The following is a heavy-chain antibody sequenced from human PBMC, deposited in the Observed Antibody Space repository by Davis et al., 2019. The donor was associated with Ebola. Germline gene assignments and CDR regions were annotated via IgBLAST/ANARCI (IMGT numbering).Heavy chain of an antibody. J-gene: IGHJ3*02. Sequence: GESLKISCASSGFSFSSYSMNWLRQSPGKGLEWVSTFGTGGDTYYADSVKGRFAISRDNSRGTLYLQMNSLRVEDSAIYYCVKDSSNIWFDIWGQGTLVTVSS. V-gene: IGHV3-23*01. D-gene: IGHD2/OR15-2a*01. CDR3: VKDSSNIWFDI. CDR2: FGTGGDT. CDR1: GFSFSSYS.